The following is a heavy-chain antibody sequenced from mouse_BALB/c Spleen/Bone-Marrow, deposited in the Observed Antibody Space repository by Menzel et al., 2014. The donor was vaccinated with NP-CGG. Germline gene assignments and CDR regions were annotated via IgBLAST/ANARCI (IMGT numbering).Heavy chain of an antibody. J-gene: IGHJ4*01. V-gene: IGHV5-12*02. CDR2: ISNGGGST. CDR1: GFTFRDYY. CDR3: ARQGTLDH. Sequence: EVQVVESGGGLVQPGGSLKLSCATPGFTFRDYYMYWVRQTPEKRLEWVAYISNGGGSTYYPDTVKGRFTISRDNAKNTLDLQMSRLKSEDTAMYYCARQGTLDHWGQGTSVTVSS.